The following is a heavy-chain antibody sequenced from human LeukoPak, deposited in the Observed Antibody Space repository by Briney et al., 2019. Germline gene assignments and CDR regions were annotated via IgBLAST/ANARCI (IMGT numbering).Heavy chain of an antibody. Sequence: GGSLRLSCAASGFTFSRYWMSWVRQAPGKGLEWVANIKQDGSEKYYVDSVKGRFTISRDNAKNSLYLQMNSLRAEGTAVYYCARDHRGITMVRGARIKLYYFDYWGQGTLVTVSS. J-gene: IGHJ4*02. CDR3: ARDHRGITMVRGARIKLYYFDY. CDR1: GFTFSRYW. V-gene: IGHV3-7*03. CDR2: IKQDGSEK. D-gene: IGHD3-10*01.